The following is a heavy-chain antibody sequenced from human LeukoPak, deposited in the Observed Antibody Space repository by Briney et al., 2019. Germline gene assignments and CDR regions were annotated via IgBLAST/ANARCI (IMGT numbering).Heavy chain of an antibody. J-gene: IGHJ5*02. D-gene: IGHD2-8*01. V-gene: IGHV3-33*01. CDR1: GFNFNTYG. Sequence: GGSLRLSCAASGFNFNTYGMHWVRQTPGKGLEWVAVIWHDGSDEYYADSVKGRFTISRDNSKSLVCLQMDSLRDEDTAVYYCAGEVVRDVSGVDYTWLDPWGQGTLVFVS. CDR2: IWHDGSDE. CDR3: AGEVVRDVSGVDYTWLDP.